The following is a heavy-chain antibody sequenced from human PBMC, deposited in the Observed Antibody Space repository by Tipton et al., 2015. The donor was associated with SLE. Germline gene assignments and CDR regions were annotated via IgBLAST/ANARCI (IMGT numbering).Heavy chain of an antibody. CDR1: GLSMTTRPW. D-gene: IGHD3-16*01. CDR2: VHHTGGN. CDR3: ARQRGYYDGTPFPPWNFDL. J-gene: IGHJ2*01. Sequence: TLSLTCSVAGLSMTTRPWWTRVRQPPGKGLEWVGEVHHTGGNNYHPSLRSRVTISMDTSKSQFSLTLKSVTAADTAVYFCARQRGYYDGTPFPPWNFDLWGRGTLVTVSS. V-gene: IGHV4-4*01.